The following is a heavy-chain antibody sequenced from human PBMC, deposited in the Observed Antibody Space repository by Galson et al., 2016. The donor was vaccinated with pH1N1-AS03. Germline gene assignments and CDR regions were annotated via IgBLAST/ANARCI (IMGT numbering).Heavy chain of an antibody. CDR2: INTGNANT. V-gene: IGHV1-3*03. J-gene: IGHJ6*02. CDR3: ARAGLASYGMDV. Sequence: SVKVSCKASGYNFRSYVIHWVRQAPGQRLEWMGWINTGNANTKCSEDFQGRVTFTRDTSASTVYMELSSLRSEDMAVFYCARAGLASYGMDVWGQGTTVIVSS. CDR1: GYNFRSYV. D-gene: IGHD3/OR15-3a*01.